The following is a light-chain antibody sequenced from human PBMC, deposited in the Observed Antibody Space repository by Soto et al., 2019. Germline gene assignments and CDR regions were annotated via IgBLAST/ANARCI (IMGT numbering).Light chain of an antibody. CDR3: QQYNSYPPWT. J-gene: IGKJ1*01. CDR2: DAS. V-gene: IGKV1-5*01. Sequence: DIQMTQSPSTLSASVGDRVTITCRASQSISSWLAWYQQKPGKAPKLLIYDASSLESGDPSRFSGSGSGTEFTLTISSLQPDDFATYYCQQYNSYPPWTFGQGTKVEIK. CDR1: QSISSW.